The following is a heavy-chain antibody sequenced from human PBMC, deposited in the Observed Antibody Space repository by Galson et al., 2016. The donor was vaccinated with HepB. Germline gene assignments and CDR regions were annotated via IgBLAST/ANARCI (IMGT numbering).Heavy chain of an antibody. J-gene: IGHJ4*02. V-gene: IGHV4-59*01. CDR3: ARGSWGGSFHFNY. Sequence: VSGGSISSYYWSWIRQPPGKGLEWIGYIYYSGSTKSTTYNPSLKSRVTISVDTSKNQFSLRLTSVAAADTAMYCCARGSWGGSFHFNYWGQGTLVTVSS. CDR1: GGSISSYY. D-gene: IGHD1-26*01. CDR2: IYYSGST.